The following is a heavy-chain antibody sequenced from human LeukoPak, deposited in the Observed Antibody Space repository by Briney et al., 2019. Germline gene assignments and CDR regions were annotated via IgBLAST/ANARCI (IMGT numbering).Heavy chain of an antibody. Sequence: QSGGSLRLSCAASGFTFSIYSMNWVRQAPGEGLEWLSYISADSNTIYYADSVKGRFTISRDNAKNSLYLQMNSLRAEDTAVYYCARDCQLVRCGMDVWGQGTTVTVSS. CDR3: ARDCQLVRCGMDV. V-gene: IGHV3-48*01. J-gene: IGHJ6*02. CDR2: ISADSNTI. CDR1: GFTFSIYS. D-gene: IGHD6-6*01.